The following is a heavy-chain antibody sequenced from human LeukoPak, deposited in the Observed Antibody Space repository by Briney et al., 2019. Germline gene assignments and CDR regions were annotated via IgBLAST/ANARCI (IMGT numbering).Heavy chain of an antibody. CDR1: GYTFTSYG. D-gene: IGHD2-2*01. Sequence: GASVKVSCKASGYTFTSYGISWVRQAPGQGLEWMGWISAYNGNTNYAQKLQGRVTMTTDTSTSTAYMELRSLRSDDTAVYYCARDLVVVPAAMDSHYYYYYGMDVWGQGTTVTVSS. CDR3: ARDLVVVPAAMDSHYYYYYGMDV. CDR2: ISAYNGNT. V-gene: IGHV1-18*01. J-gene: IGHJ6*02.